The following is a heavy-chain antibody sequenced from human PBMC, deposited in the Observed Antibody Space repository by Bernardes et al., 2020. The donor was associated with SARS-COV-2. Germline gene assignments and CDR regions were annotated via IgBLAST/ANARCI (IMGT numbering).Heavy chain of an antibody. CDR1: GFTVSDNY. D-gene: IGHD4-17*01. V-gene: IGHV3-53*01. CDR2: IYSGFNT. CDR3: ARVSSYGDFDD. J-gene: IGHJ4*02. Sequence: GSLRLSCAASGFTVSDNYMTWVRQAPGKGLEWVSVIYSGFNTYYADSVKGRFTISRDSSKNTLYLQMNSLRTEDTAVYYCARVSSYGDFDDWGQGTLVTVSS.